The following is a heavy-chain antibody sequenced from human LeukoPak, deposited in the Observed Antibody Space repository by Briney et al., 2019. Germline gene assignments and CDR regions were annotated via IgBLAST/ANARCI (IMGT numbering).Heavy chain of an antibody. Sequence: RSLRLSSAPSLVTFDDYAMHWVRQAPGKGLEWVSGMSWNSGSIAYADCVKGRFTISRENTKNSLYLQMNSLRAEDTALCYCARGPGGSLQDAFDIWGQGTMVTVSS. CDR3: ARGPGGSLQDAFDI. D-gene: IGHD3-10*01. V-gene: IGHV3-9*01. CDR1: LVTFDDYA. J-gene: IGHJ3*02. CDR2: MSWNSGSI.